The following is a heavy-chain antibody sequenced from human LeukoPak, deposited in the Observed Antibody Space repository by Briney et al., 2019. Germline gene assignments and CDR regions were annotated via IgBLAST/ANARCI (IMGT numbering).Heavy chain of an antibody. CDR3: AVSLAYCGGDCYSRYFQH. Sequence: ASVKVSCKASGGTFSSYAISWVRQAPGQGLEWMGRIIPILGIANYAQKFQGRVTITADKSTSTAYIELSSLRSEDTAVYYCAVSLAYCGGDCYSRYFQHWGQGTLVTVSS. CDR2: IIPILGIA. CDR1: GGTFSSYA. V-gene: IGHV1-69*04. J-gene: IGHJ1*01. D-gene: IGHD2-21*02.